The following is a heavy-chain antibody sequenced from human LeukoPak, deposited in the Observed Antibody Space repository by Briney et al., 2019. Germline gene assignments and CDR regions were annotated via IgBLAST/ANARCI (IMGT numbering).Heavy chain of an antibody. CDR2: IYHSGST. D-gene: IGHD1-26*01. CDR1: GYSISSGYY. CDR3: ARVGRVGARLRHALDI. Sequence: SETLSLTCTVSGYSISSGYYWGWIRQPPGKGLEWIGSIYHSGSTNYNPSLKSRVTISVDTSKNQFSLKLSSVTAADTAVYYCARVGRVGARLRHALDIWGQGTMVTVSS. V-gene: IGHV4-38-2*02. J-gene: IGHJ3*02.